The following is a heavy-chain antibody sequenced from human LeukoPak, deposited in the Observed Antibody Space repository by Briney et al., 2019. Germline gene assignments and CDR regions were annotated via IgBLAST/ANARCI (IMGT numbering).Heavy chain of an antibody. CDR1: GGSISSSNW. J-gene: IGHJ6*02. CDR3: ARVPRTAAAGTWYYYYGMDV. Sequence: SGTLSLTCAVSGGSISSSNWWSWVRQPPGKGLEWIGEIYHSGSTNYNPSLKSRVTISVDKSKNQFSLKLSSVTAADTAVYYCARVPRTAAAGTWYYYYGMDVWGQGTTVTVSS. V-gene: IGHV4-4*02. D-gene: IGHD6-13*01. CDR2: IYHSGST.